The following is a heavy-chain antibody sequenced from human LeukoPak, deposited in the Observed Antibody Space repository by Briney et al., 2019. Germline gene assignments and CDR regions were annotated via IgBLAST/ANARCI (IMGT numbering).Heavy chain of an antibody. Sequence: SETLSLTCTVSNGSISSGSYYWSWIRQPPGKGLEWIGYIYYSGSTNYNPSLKSRVTISVDTSKNQFSLKLSSVTAADTAVYYCARPPYCSGGNCCSVWGQGTLVTVSS. CDR2: IYYSGST. CDR3: ARPPYCSGGNCCSV. CDR1: NGSISSGSYY. D-gene: IGHD2-15*01. V-gene: IGHV4-61*01. J-gene: IGHJ4*02.